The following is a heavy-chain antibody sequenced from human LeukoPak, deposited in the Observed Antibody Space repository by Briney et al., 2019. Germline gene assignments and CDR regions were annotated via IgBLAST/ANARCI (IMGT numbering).Heavy chain of an antibody. CDR1: GYTFTAYY. D-gene: IGHD2-8*01. CDR3: ARDPIVQAGYYYGMDV. V-gene: IGHV1-2*02. J-gene: IGHJ6*02. Sequence: ASVKVSCKASGYTFTAYYMHWVRQAPGQGLEWMGWINPNSGATNYAQNFQGRVSMTVDTSISTAYLDLSRLRSDDSAVYYCARDPIVQAGYYYGMDVWGQGTTVTVSS. CDR2: INPNSGAT.